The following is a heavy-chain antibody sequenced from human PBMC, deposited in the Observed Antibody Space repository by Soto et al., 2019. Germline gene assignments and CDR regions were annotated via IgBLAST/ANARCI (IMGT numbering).Heavy chain of an antibody. CDR3: ARGPRYCSSTSCFSGVTWFDP. J-gene: IGHJ5*02. V-gene: IGHV1-18*04. CDR2: ISSYNGNT. CDR1: GYTFTSYG. D-gene: IGHD2-2*01. Sequence: GAAVNVSCKASGYTFTSYGISWVRQAPGQGLEWMGWISSYNGNTNYAQKVQGRVTMTTDKSTSTTYMELRSLRSDDTAVYYCARGPRYCSSTSCFSGVTWFDPWGQGTLVTVSS.